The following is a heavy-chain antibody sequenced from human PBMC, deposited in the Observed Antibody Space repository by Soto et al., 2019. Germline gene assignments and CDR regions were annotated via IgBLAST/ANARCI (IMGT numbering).Heavy chain of an antibody. CDR1: GGSISSSSYY. CDR3: ARGIPKHITIFGVVITDWFDP. CDR2: IYYSGST. Sequence: KPSETLSLTCTVSGGSISSSSYYWGWIRRPPGKGLEWIGSIYYSGSTYYNPSLKSRVTISVDTSKNQFSLKLSSVTAADTAVYYCARGIPKHITIFGVVITDWFDPWGQGTLVTVSS. J-gene: IGHJ5*02. D-gene: IGHD3-3*01. V-gene: IGHV4-39*01.